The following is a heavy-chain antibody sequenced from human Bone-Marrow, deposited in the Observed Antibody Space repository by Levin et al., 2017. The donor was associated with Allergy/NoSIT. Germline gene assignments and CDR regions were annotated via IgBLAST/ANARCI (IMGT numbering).Heavy chain of an antibody. CDR3: ARETRGMDV. J-gene: IGHJ6*02. CDR2: MSNSGRTI. Sequence: GESLKISCAASGFNFSDYYMSWNRQAPGKGLEWVSYMSNSGRTIYYADSVKGRFSISRDNAKNSLYLQMNSPRAEDTAMYYCARETRGMDVWGQGTTVIVSS. CDR1: GFNFSDYY. V-gene: IGHV3-11*01.